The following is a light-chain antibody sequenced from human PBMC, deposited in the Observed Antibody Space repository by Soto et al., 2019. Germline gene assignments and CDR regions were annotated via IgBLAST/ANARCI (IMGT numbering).Light chain of an antibody. CDR2: DVS. CDR1: SSDVGAYNY. CDR3: CAYAGSFYV. V-gene: IGLV2-11*01. Sequence: QSVLTQPRSVSGSPGQSVTISCAGTSSDVGAYNYVSWYQQHPGKAPKLMIYDVSKRPSGVPDRFSGSKSGNTASLTISGLQAEDETDYYCCAYAGSFYVFGGGTKLTVL. J-gene: IGLJ1*01.